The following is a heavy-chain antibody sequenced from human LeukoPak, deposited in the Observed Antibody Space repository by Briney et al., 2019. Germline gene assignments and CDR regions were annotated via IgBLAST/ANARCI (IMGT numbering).Heavy chain of an antibody. Sequence: SETLSLTCAVYGGSFSGYYWSWIRHPPGKGLEWIGEINHSGSTNYNPSLKSRVTISVDTSKNQFSLTLNSVTAADTAVYYCARGISDDFWSGYDTFDYWGHGTLVTVSS. V-gene: IGHV4-34*01. CDR3: ARGISDDFWSGYDTFDY. CDR1: GGSFSGYY. CDR2: INHSGST. J-gene: IGHJ4*01. D-gene: IGHD3-3*01.